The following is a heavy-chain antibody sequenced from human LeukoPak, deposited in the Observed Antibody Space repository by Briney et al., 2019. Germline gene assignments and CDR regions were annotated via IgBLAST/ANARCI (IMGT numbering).Heavy chain of an antibody. CDR1: GGSISSYY. J-gene: IGHJ4*02. CDR2: IYYSGST. V-gene: IGHV4-59*08. CDR3: ARRQGMATSSFDS. D-gene: IGHD5-24*01. Sequence: SETLSLTCTVSGGSISSYYWSWIRQPPGKGLEWIGYIYYSGSTNYNPSLKSRVTISVDTSKNQFSLKLSSVTAADTAVYYCARRQGMATSSFDSWGQGTLVTVSS.